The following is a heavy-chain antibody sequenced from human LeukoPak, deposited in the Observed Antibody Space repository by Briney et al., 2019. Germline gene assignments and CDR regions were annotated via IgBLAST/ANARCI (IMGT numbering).Heavy chain of an antibody. Sequence: GASVKVSCKASGGTFSSYTISWVRQAPGQGLEWMGRIIPILGIANYAQKFKGRVTITADKSTSTAYMELSSLRSEDTAVYYCARGAEDSSGWYYFDYWGQGTLVTVSS. CDR2: IIPILGIA. CDR1: GGTFSSYT. CDR3: ARGAEDSSGWYYFDY. D-gene: IGHD6-19*01. J-gene: IGHJ4*02. V-gene: IGHV1-69*02.